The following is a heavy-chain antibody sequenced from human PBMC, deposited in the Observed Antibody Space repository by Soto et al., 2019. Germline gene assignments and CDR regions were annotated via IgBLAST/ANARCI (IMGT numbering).Heavy chain of an antibody. D-gene: IGHD3-16*01. Sequence: EVQLVETGGGLVQPGGSLTLSCTVSGFIVSRNYMSWVRQAPGKGPEWVSIIHAGGNSYFADSVKGRFTISRDDSKNSLNLHMDNLTTEDTAVYYCVRDFTSWGQGTLVTASS. CDR3: VRDFTS. V-gene: IGHV3-53*02. CDR1: GFIVSRNY. CDR2: IHAGGNS. J-gene: IGHJ4*02.